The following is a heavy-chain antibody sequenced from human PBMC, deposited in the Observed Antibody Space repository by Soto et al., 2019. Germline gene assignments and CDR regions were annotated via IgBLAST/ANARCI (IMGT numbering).Heavy chain of an antibody. CDR2: IIPIFGTA. V-gene: IGHV1-69*12. CDR1: GGTFSSYA. J-gene: IGHJ6*02. Sequence: QVQLVQSGAEVKKPGSSVKVSCKASGGTFSSYAISWVRQAPGQGLEWMGGIIPIFGTADYAQKFQGRVTITADESTSKAYMELSSLRSADTAVYYCAKHYDNWDYYCGMDVWGQGTTVTVSS. CDR3: AKHYDNWDYYCGMDV. D-gene: IGHD3-22*01.